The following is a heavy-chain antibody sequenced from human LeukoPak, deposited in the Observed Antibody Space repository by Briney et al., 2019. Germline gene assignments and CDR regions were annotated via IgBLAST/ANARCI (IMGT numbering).Heavy chain of an antibody. V-gene: IGHV1-69*10. CDR2: IIPIFVIS. J-gene: IGHJ3*02. CDR3: ARVEKHSFGI. Sequence: SVKVSCKASGGTFTSYGISWVRQVPGQGLEWMGGIIPIFVISNYAQKFQGRVTITADKSTSTAYMELSSLIFEDTALYYCARVEKHSFGIWGQGTMVTVSS. D-gene: IGHD3-3*02. CDR1: GGTFTSYG.